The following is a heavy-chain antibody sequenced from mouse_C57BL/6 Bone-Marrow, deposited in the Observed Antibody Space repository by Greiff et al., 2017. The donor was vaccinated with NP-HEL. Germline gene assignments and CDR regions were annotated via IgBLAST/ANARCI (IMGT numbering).Heavy chain of an antibody. Sequence: EVKLMESGEGLVKPGGSLKLSCAASGFTFSSYAMSWVRQTPEKRLEWVAYISSGGDYIYYADTVKGRFTISRDNARNTLYLQMSSLKSEDTAMYYCTKEYGKEGMDCWGQGTSGTVSS. D-gene: IGHD2-1*01. CDR3: TKEYGKEGMDC. CDR2: ISSGGDYI. V-gene: IGHV5-9-1*02. J-gene: IGHJ4*01. CDR1: GFTFSSYA.